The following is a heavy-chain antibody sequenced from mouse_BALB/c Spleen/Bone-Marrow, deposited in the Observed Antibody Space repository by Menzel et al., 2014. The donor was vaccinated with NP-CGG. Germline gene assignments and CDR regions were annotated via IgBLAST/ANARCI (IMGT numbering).Heavy chain of an antibody. V-gene: IGHV14-3*02. CDR2: IDPANGNT. CDR1: GFNIKDTY. CDR3: AREVDYAMDY. D-gene: IGHD1-1*01. Sequence: VQLQQSGAELVKPGASVKLSCTASGFNIKDTYMHWVKQRPEQGLEWIGRIDPANGNTKYDPKFQGKATITADASSNTAYLQISSLTAEDTAVYYCAREVDYAMDYWGQGTSVTVSS. J-gene: IGHJ4*01.